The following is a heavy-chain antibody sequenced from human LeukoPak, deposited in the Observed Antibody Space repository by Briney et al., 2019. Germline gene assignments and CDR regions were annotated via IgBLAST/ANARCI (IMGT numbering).Heavy chain of an antibody. CDR1: GFSFSTFS. D-gene: IGHD3-22*01. Sequence: GGSLRLSCAASGFSFSTFSMNWVRQAPGKELEYVSMISGNGRSITYADSVKGRLTVSRDNSKDTLYLQMGSLRAEDTAVYYCARERSGYYFDYWGQGTLVTVSS. J-gene: IGHJ4*02. V-gene: IGHV3-64*02. CDR2: ISGNGRSI. CDR3: ARERSGYYFDY.